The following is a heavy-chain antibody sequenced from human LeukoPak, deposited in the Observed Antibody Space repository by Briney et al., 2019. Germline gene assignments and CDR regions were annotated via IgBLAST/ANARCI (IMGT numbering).Heavy chain of an antibody. CDR1: GFTFSSYS. D-gene: IGHD6-6*01. Sequence: PGGSLRLSCAASGFTFSSYSMNWVRQAPGKGLEWVSSISSSSSYIYYADSVKGRFTISRDNAKNSLYLQMNSLRAEDTAVYYCARDRSIAARGPSDYWGQGTLVTVSS. J-gene: IGHJ4*02. CDR2: ISSSSSYI. CDR3: ARDRSIAARGPSDY. V-gene: IGHV3-21*01.